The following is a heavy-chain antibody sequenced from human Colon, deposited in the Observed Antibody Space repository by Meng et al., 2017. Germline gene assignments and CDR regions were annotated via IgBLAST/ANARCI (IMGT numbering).Heavy chain of an antibody. J-gene: IGHJ5*02. CDR3: VRSRAWVRTGFDP. CDR2: IHNRGTT. V-gene: IGHV4-30-4*01. D-gene: IGHD1-26*01. CDR1: GGSISSGVYY. Sequence: QVQLQESGPGLVKPSQTLSLTCTFSGGSISSGVYYWTWCRQPPGKGLEWIGYIHNRGTTYYTPSLESRVTVSVDTSRSKFSLELTSVTAADTAVYYCVRSRAWVRTGFDPWGQGTLVTVSS.